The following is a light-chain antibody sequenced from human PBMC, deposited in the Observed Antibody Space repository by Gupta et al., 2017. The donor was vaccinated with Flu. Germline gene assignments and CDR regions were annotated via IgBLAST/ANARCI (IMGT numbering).Light chain of an antibody. J-gene: IGKJ4*01. Sequence: DIQLTQSPSSVSALVGDRVTIRCRTSHRISNYLNWYQQKPWKAPKLLIYAASSAQSGVPSRFSGSGSGTDFTLTISRLQPEDFAIYYCQQRNTTPFILGGGTKVEIK. V-gene: IGKV1-39*01. CDR2: AAS. CDR3: QQRNTTPFI. CDR1: HRISNY.